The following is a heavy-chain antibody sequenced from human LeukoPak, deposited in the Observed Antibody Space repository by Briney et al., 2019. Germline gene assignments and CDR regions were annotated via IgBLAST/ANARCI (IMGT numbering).Heavy chain of an antibody. CDR1: GFTFSSYSM. Sequence: GSLRLSCAASGFTFSSYSMNWVRQAPGKGLEWIGYIYHSGSTYYNPSLKSRVTISVDRSKNQFSLKLSSVTAADTAVYYCARGEQQLDYWGQGTLVTVSS. D-gene: IGHD6-13*01. CDR3: ARGEQQLDY. CDR2: IYHSGST. V-gene: IGHV4-4*02. J-gene: IGHJ4*02.